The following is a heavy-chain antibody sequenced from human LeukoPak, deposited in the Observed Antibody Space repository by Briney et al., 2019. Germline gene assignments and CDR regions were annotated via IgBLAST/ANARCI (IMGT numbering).Heavy chain of an antibody. Sequence: ASVKVSCKATGGPISGYSITWVRQAPGQGLEWMGGIIPIFGTTKYAQGFQGRVTITTDESTYTVYMELSSLISEDTAVYYCAKPARSYYYGSGTYDAFGIWGQGTMVTVSS. D-gene: IGHD3-10*01. V-gene: IGHV1-69*05. J-gene: IGHJ3*02. CDR3: AKPARSYYYGSGTYDAFGI. CDR2: IIPIFGTT. CDR1: GGPISGYS.